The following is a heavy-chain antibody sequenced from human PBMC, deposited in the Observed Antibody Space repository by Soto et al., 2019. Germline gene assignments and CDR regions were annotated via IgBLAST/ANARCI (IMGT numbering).Heavy chain of an antibody. V-gene: IGHV3-30-3*01. Sequence: GSLRLSCAASGFAFTSYALHWVRQTPGKGLEGVALISNDGGKKQYAESVEGRFTVFRESRKNNLYLQMNSLRTEDTAVYFCARYARNSWGFPFFDFWGQGKLVTVSS. CDR3: ARYARNSWGFPFFDF. D-gene: IGHD1-26*01. CDR2: ISNDGGKK. J-gene: IGHJ4*02. CDR1: GFAFTSYA.